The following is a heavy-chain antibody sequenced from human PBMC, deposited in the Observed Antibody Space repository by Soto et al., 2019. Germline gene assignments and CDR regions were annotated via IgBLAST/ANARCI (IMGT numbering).Heavy chain of an antibody. CDR1: GGSLSDAS. V-gene: IGHV4-4*07. J-gene: IGHJ4*01. D-gene: IGHD6-19*01. CDR3: ARAHVMVVAGSTFDY. Sequence: SETLSLTCTVSGGSLSDASWSWIRQPAGKGLECIGRIFPGGSTNFNPSLKSRVTLSVDTSKNQFSLNLRSVTAADTAVYYCARAHVMVVAGSTFDYWGHGTLVTVSS. CDR2: IFPGGST.